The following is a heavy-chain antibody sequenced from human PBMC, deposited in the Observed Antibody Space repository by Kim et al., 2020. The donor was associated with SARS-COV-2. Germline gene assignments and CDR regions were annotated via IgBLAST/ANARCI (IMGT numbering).Heavy chain of an antibody. V-gene: IGHV3-74*01. D-gene: IGHD2-2*01. CDR3: AATTGYCSSTSCYAAFDI. CDR2: INSDGSST. Sequence: GGSLRLSCAASGFTFSSYWMHWVRQAPGKGLVWVSRINSDGSSTSYADSVKGRFTISRDNAKNTLYLQMNSLRAEDTAVYYCAATTGYCSSTSCYAAFDIWGQGTMVTVSS. CDR1: GFTFSSYW. J-gene: IGHJ3*02.